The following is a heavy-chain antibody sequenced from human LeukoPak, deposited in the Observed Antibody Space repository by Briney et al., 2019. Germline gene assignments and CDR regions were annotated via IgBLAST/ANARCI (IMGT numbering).Heavy chain of an antibody. CDR3: AKDLAVAATSIDY. D-gene: IGHD6-19*01. CDR2: ISGSGGST. V-gene: IGHV3-23*01. Sequence: SGGSLRLSCAASGFTFSSYALSWVRQAPGKGLEWVSTISGSGGSTYYADSVRGRFTISRDNSKNTLYLQMNSLRAEDTAVYYCAKDLAVAATSIDYWGQGTLVTVSS. J-gene: IGHJ4*02. CDR1: GFTFSSYA.